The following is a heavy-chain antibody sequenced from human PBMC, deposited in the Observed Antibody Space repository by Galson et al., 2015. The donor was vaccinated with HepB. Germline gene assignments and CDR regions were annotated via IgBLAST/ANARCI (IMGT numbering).Heavy chain of an antibody. D-gene: IGHD1-26*01. J-gene: IGHJ4*02. CDR3: AKGGTSESYFLADYFDY. CDR1: GFTFSSSA. Sequence: SLRLSCAASGFTFSSSAMSWVRQAPGKGLEWVSVISGSGGSTYYADSEKGRFTISRDNSKNTLYLHMYSLRAEDTALYYCAKGGTSESYFLADYFDYWGQGTLVTVSS. CDR2: ISGSGGST. V-gene: IGHV3-23*01.